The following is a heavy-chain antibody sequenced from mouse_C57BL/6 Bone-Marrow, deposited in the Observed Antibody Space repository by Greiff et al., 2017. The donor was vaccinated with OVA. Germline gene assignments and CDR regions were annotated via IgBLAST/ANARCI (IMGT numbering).Heavy chain of an antibody. CDR1: GFTFSSYG. J-gene: IGHJ3*01. D-gene: IGHD3-3*01. V-gene: IGHV5-6*01. Sequence: DVHLVESGGDLVKPGGSLKLSCAASGFTFSSYGMSWVRQTPDKRLEWVATISSGGSYTYYPDSVKGRFTISRDNAKNTLYLQMSSLKSEDTAMYYCARHKGTWGFAYWGQGTLVTVSA. CDR2: ISSGGSYT. CDR3: ARHKGTWGFAY.